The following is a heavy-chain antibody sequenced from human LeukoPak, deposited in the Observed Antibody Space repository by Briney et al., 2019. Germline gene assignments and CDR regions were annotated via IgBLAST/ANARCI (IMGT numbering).Heavy chain of an antibody. CDR1: GFTFSSYA. D-gene: IGHD6-19*01. J-gene: IGHJ4*02. Sequence: GGSLRLSCAASGFTFSSYAMHWVRQAPGKGLEWVAVISYDGSNKYYADSVKGRFTISRDNSKNTLYLQMNSLRAEDTAVYYCAKLSSIAVAGAFDYWGQGTLVTVSS. V-gene: IGHV3-30-3*02. CDR2: ISYDGSNK. CDR3: AKLSSIAVAGAFDY.